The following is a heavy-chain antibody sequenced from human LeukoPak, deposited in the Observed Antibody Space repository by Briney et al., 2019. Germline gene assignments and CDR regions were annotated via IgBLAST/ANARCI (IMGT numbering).Heavy chain of an antibody. D-gene: IGHD5-24*01. Sequence: GGSLRLSCAASGFTFSTYGMTWVRQAPGKGLEWVSSISSGSSYIYYADSVKGRFTISRDNAKNSLCLQMNSLRAEDTAVYYCARDRDGYNRVDNWGQGTLVTVSS. CDR3: ARDRDGYNRVDN. CDR1: GFTFSTYG. CDR2: ISSGSSYI. J-gene: IGHJ4*02. V-gene: IGHV3-21*01.